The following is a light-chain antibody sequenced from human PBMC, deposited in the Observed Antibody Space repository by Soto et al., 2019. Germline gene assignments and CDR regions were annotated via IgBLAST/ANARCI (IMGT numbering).Light chain of an antibody. Sequence: EIALTQSPGTLSLSPGERATLSCRASQSVSSSYLAWYQQKPGQAPRLLIYGASSRATGIPDRFSGSGSGTDFTLTISRLEPEDFAVYYCQQYGSSPPTLGQGTKVEIK. CDR3: QQYGSSPPT. CDR1: QSVSSSY. J-gene: IGKJ1*01. CDR2: GAS. V-gene: IGKV3-20*01.